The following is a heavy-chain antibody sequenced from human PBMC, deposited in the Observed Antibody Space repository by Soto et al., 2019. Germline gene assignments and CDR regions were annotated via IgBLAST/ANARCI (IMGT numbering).Heavy chain of an antibody. V-gene: IGHV3-23*01. J-gene: IGHJ6*02. D-gene: IGHD6-19*01. Sequence: GGSLRLSCAASGFTFSSYAMSWVRQAPWKGLEWVSAISGSGGSTYYADSVKGRFTSSRDNSQNTLYLQMNSLRAEDTAVYYCAKAKDLALAGMGDCWGQGTTVTVSS. CDR3: AKAKDLALAGMGDC. CDR1: GFTFSSYA. CDR2: ISGSGGST.